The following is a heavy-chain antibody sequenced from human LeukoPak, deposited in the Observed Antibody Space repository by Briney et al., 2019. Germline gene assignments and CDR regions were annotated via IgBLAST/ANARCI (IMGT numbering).Heavy chain of an antibody. D-gene: IGHD3-10*01. V-gene: IGHV4-39*01. J-gene: IGHJ6*03. CDR1: GGSISSSSYY. CDR2: IYYSGST. CDR3: ARRWFGEYYWYYYYYYMDV. Sequence: PSETLSLTCTVSGGSISSSSYYWGWIRQPPGKGLEWIGSIYYSGSTYYNPSLKSRVTISVDTSKNQFSLKLSSVTAADTAVYYCARRWFGEYYWYYYYYYMDVWGKGTTVTISS.